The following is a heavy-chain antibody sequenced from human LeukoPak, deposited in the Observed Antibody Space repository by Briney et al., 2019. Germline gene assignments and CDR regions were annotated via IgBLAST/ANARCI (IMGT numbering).Heavy chain of an antibody. V-gene: IGHV3-33*01. D-gene: IGHD6-13*01. CDR2: IWYDGSNK. CDR3: ARDNSIAAAGMDV. CDR1: GFTFSSYG. Sequence: GRSLRLSCAASGFTFSSYGMHWVRQAPGKGLEWVAVIWYDGSNKYYADSVKGRFTISGDNSKNTLYLQMNSLRAEDTAVYYCARDNSIAAAGMDVWGQGTTVTVSS. J-gene: IGHJ6*02.